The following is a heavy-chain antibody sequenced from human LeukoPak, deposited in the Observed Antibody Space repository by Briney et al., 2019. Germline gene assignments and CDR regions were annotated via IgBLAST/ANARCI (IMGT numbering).Heavy chain of an antibody. Sequence: ASVKVSCKAFGYTFTGYYMHWVRQAPGQGLEWMGWINPNSGGTNYAQKFQGRVTMTRDTSISTAYMELSRLRSDDTAVYYCARGAYDSSGYKLRNWFDPWGQGTLVTVSS. CDR3: ARGAYDSSGYKLRNWFDP. CDR2: INPNSGGT. D-gene: IGHD3-22*01. J-gene: IGHJ5*02. V-gene: IGHV1-2*02. CDR1: GYTFTGYY.